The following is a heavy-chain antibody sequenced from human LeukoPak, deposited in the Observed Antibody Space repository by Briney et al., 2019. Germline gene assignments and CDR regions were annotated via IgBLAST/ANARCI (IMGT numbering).Heavy chain of an antibody. J-gene: IGHJ5*02. CDR1: GFTFSSYS. V-gene: IGHV3-21*01. CDR2: ISSSSSYI. Sequence: GGSLRLSCAASGFTFSSYSMNWVRQAPGKGLEWVSSISSSSSYIYYADSVKGRFTISRDNAKNSLYLQMNSLRAEDTAVYYCARDFLNGIAAAKNWFDPWGQGTLVTVSS. CDR3: ARDFLNGIAAAKNWFDP. D-gene: IGHD6-13*01.